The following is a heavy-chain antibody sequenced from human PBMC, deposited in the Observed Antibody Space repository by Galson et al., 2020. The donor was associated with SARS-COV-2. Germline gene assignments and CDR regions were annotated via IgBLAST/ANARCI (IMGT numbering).Heavy chain of an antibody. CDR3: ARSPGYFDWLFRSDNYYYYYMDV. D-gene: IGHD3-9*01. V-gene: IGHV7-4-1*02. J-gene: IGHJ6*03. Sequence: ASVKVSCKASGYTFTSYAMNWVRQAPGQGLEWMGWINTNTGNPTYAQGFTGRFVFSLDTSVSTAYLQISSLKAEDTAVYYCARSPGYFDWLFRSDNYYYYYMDVWGKGTTVTVSS. CDR2: INTNTGNP. CDR1: GYTFTSYA.